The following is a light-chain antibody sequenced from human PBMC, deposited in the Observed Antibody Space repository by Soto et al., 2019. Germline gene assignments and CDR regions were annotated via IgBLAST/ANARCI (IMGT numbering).Light chain of an antibody. CDR2: DAF. V-gene: IGLV7-46*01. Sequence: QAVVTQEASRTVAPGGRVTLTCGSSTGAVTSGHYPSWFQQKPGQAPRTLIYDAFNKHSWTPARFSGSLLGGKAALTLSGAQPEDEAEYYCLLPYSGAQVFGTGTKVTVL. J-gene: IGLJ1*01. CDR1: TGAVTSGHY. CDR3: LLPYSGAQV.